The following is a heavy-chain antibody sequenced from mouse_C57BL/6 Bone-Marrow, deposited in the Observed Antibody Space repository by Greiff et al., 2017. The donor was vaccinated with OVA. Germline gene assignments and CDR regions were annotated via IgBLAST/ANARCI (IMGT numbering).Heavy chain of an antibody. CDR2: IYPRSGNT. J-gene: IGHJ2*01. CDR3: ARGDSSGYGY. V-gene: IGHV1-81*01. D-gene: IGHD3-2*02. Sequence: VQLKESGAELARPGASVKLSCKASGYTFTSYGISWVKQRTGQGLEWIGEIYPRSGNTYYNEKFKGKATLTADKSSSTAYMELRSLTSEDSAVYFCARGDSSGYGYRGQGTTLTVSS. CDR1: GYTFTSYG.